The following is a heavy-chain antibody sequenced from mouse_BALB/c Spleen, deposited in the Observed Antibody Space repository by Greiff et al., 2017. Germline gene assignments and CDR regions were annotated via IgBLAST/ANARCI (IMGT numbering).Heavy chain of an antibody. D-gene: IGHD2-4*01. V-gene: IGHV3-2*02. CDR2: LSYSGST. CDR1: GYSITSDYA. Sequence: DVKLQESGPGLVKPSQSLSLTCTVTGYSITSDYAWNWIRQFPGNKLEWMGYLSYSGSTSYNPSLKSRISITPDTSKNQFFLQLNSVTTEDTATYYCAREGDDYLSWFAYWGQGTLVTVSA. CDR3: AREGDDYLSWFAY. J-gene: IGHJ3*01.